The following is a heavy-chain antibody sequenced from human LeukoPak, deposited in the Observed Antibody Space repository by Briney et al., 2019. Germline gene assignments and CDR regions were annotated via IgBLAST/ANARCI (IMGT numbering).Heavy chain of an antibody. V-gene: IGHV3-9*03. Sequence: GRSLRLSCAGSAFSIDDFAMHWVRQAQGKGMEWVSSINWNSGSVAYADSVKGRFTISREKAKNSLYLQMNSLRAEDMGLYYCARGRGSDYYHYYYMDVWGKGTTVTVSS. CDR2: INWNSGSV. CDR1: AFSIDDFA. D-gene: IGHD6-19*01. J-gene: IGHJ6*03. CDR3: ARGRGSDYYHYYYMDV.